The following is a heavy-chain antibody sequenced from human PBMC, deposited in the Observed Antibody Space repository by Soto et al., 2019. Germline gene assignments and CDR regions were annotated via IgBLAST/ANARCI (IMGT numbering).Heavy chain of an antibody. Sequence: SQTLSLTCSISVDSVSSNSAAWNWIRQSPSRCLEWLGRTYYRSKWYNDYAVSVKSRITINPDTAKNQFSLQLNSVTPEDTDVYYCAGGSPGLAVSVTDGMEVWGQGTTVTVSS. V-gene: IGHV6-1*01. D-gene: IGHD6-19*01. CDR1: VDSVSSNSAA. CDR2: TYYRSKWYN. J-gene: IGHJ6*02. CDR3: AGGSPGLAVSVTDGMEV.